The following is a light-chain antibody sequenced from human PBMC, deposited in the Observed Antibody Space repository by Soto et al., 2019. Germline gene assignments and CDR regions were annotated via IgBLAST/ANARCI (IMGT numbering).Light chain of an antibody. CDR1: SSDVGGYDY. CDR2: EVN. Sequence: QSALTQPPSASGSPGQSVTISCTGTSSDVGGYDYVSRYQHHPGKAPKLIISEVNKRPSGVPDRFSGSKSGNTASLTVSGLQAEDEADYYCSSYAGRNNYVFGSGPQLTVL. CDR3: SSYAGRNNYV. V-gene: IGLV2-8*01. J-gene: IGLJ7*01.